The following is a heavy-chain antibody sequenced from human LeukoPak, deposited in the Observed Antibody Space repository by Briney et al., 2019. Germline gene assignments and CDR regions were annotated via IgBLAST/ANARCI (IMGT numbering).Heavy chain of an antibody. CDR2: IYHSGST. J-gene: IGHJ4*02. CDR1: GGSISSGGYS. Sequence: SQTLSLTCAVSGGSISSGGYSWSWLRQPPGKGLEWIGYIYHSGSTYYNPSLKSRVTISVDTSKNQFSLKLSSVTAADTAVYYCARVGYYDSSGLVWGQGTLVTVSS. V-gene: IGHV4-30-2*05. CDR3: ARVGYYDSSGLV. D-gene: IGHD3-22*01.